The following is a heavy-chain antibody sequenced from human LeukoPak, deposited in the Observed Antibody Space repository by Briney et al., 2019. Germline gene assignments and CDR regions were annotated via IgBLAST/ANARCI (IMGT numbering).Heavy chain of an antibody. CDR2: ITGSGRGDST. V-gene: IGHV3-23*01. Sequence: GGSLRLSCAASGFTFSSSAMSWVRQAPGKGLEWVSSITGSGRGDSTNYADSVKGRFTISRDNSKNTLYLQMNNLRAEDTAVYYCAKYYLVGANRWFDPWGQGTLVTVSS. CDR3: AKYYLVGANRWFDP. CDR1: GFTFSSSA. J-gene: IGHJ5*02. D-gene: IGHD1-26*01.